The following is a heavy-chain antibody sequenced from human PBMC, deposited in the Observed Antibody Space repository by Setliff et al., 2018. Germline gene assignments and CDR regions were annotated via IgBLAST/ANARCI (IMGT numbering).Heavy chain of an antibody. CDR1: GFTSSTYA. CDR2: ISSSGDAT. J-gene: IGHJ4*02. CDR3: ARGYCSSVSCINDY. V-gene: IGHV3-23*01. D-gene: IGHD2-2*01. Sequence: GGSLRLSCAASGFTSSTYAMSWVRQAPGKGLEWLSSISSSGDATYYADSVKGRFTISRDNAKNTLYLQMNSLRAEDTALYYCARGYCSSVSCINDYWGQGTLVTVSS.